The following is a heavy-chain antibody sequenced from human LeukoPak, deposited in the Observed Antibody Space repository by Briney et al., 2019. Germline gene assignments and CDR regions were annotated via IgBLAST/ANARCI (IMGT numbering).Heavy chain of an antibody. CDR3: ARESISRLERRSYYFDY. Sequence: KPSETLSLTCTVSGGSVSSGSYYWSWIRQPPGKRLEWIGYIYYSGSTNYNPSLKSRVTISVDTSKNQFSLKLSSVTAADTAVYYCARESISRLERRSYYFDYWGQGTLVTVSS. J-gene: IGHJ4*02. D-gene: IGHD1-1*01. CDR2: IYYSGST. CDR1: GGSVSSGSYY. V-gene: IGHV4-61*01.